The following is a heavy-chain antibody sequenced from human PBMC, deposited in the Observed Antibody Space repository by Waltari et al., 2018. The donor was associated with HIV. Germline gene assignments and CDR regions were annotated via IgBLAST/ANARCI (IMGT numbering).Heavy chain of an antibody. D-gene: IGHD4-17*01. V-gene: IGHV1-69*02. CDR2: IIPILGIA. J-gene: IGHJ4*02. CDR1: GGPFSSYT. CDR3: ARLGPPTVHY. Sequence: QVQLVQSGAEVKKPGSSVKVSCKASGGPFSSYTISWVRQAPGQGLEWMGRIIPILGIANYAQKSQGRVKITADKSTSTADMELSSLRSEDTAVYYCARLGPPTVHYWGQGTLVTVSS.